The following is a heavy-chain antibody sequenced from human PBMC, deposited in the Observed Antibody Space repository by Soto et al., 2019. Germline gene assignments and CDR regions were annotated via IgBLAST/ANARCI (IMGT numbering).Heavy chain of an antibody. D-gene: IGHD3-22*01. V-gene: IGHV3-48*02. CDR3: ARVVVVIPPGYYYAMDV. CDR2: ITSSSDTI. J-gene: IGHJ6*02. Sequence: PGGSLRLSCAASGFTFSSFHMNWFLQAPGRGLEWVAYITSSSDTIYYSDSVKGRFTISRDNGKNSLFLQMNSLRDEDTAVYYCARVVVVIPPGYYYAMDVWGQGTTVTVSS. CDR1: GFTFSSFH.